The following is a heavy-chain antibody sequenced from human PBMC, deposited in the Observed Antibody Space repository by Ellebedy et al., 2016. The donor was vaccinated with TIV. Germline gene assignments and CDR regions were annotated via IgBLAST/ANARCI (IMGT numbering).Heavy chain of an antibody. J-gene: IGHJ5*02. CDR3: ARGFYSNSEYNWFDP. D-gene: IGHD4-11*01. CDR2: IHHSGIT. V-gene: IGHV4-34*01. CDR1: GGSLSGSSYY. Sequence: SETLSLTXTVSGGSLSGSSYYWTWIRQPPGKGLEWIGEIHHSGITNYNPSLKSRVTISLDTSKNQFSLKLSSVTAADTAVYYCARGFYSNSEYNWFDPWGQGTLVTVSS.